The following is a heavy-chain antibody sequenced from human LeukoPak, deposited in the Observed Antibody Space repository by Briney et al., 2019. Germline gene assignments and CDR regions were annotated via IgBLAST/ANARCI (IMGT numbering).Heavy chain of an antibody. J-gene: IGHJ3*02. CDR3: AREWSAFDI. CDR1: GRTFTEYY. CDR2: IGGTAGNT. Sequence: PGGSLRLSCAASGRTFTEYYMHWIRQAPGKGLEWVSFIGGTAGNTYYADSVKGRFTISRDNAKHSLYLQMNSLRAEDTAVYYCAREWSAFDIWGQGTMVTVSS. D-gene: IGHD2-8*01. V-gene: IGHV3-11*04.